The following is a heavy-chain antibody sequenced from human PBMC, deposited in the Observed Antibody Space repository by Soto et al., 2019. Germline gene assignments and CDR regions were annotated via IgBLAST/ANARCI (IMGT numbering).Heavy chain of an antibody. CDR2: MYYSGST. V-gene: IGHV4-59*08. CDR3: ARGPYYDLIWNYYYMDV. D-gene: IGHD3-16*01. CDR1: GGSISGHY. J-gene: IGHJ6*03. Sequence: QVQLQESGPGLVKPSETLSLSCSVSGGSISGHYWSWVGQTPGKGLEWIGYMYYSGSTNYNPSLKSRVTISVDTSKNHFSLRLTSVTTADTAVYYCARGPYYDLIWNYYYMDVWGKGTTVTVSS.